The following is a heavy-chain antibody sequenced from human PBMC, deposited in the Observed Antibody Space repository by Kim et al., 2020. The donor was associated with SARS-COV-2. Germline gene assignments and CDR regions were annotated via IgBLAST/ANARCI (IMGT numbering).Heavy chain of an antibody. CDR3: TKAQEWIQLWAP. D-gene: IGHD5-18*01. J-gene: IGHJ5*02. V-gene: IGHV3-49*02. Sequence: EYAASVKGRFTISRDDSKSIAYLQMNSLKTEDTAVYYCTKAQEWIQLWAPWGQGTLVTVSS.